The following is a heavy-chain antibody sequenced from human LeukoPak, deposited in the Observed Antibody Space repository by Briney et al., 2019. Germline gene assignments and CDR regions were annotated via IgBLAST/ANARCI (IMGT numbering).Heavy chain of an antibody. CDR2: ISWDGGST. D-gene: IGHD6-13*01. J-gene: IGHJ4*02. CDR1: GFTFDDYT. Sequence: GGSLRLSCAASGFTFDDYTMYWVRQAPGKGLEWVSLISWDGGSTYYADSVKGRFTISRDNSKNSLYLQMNSLRTEDTALYYCAKERSGYSSSWYTQDGYFDYWGQGTLVTVSS. V-gene: IGHV3-43*01. CDR3: AKERSGYSSSWYTQDGYFDY.